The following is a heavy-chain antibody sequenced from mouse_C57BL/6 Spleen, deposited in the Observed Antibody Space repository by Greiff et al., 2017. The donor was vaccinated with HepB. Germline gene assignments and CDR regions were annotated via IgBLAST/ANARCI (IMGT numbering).Heavy chain of an antibody. V-gene: IGHV14-1*01. J-gene: IGHJ3*01. CDR2: IDPEDGDT. CDR1: GFNIKDYY. D-gene: IGHD4-1*01. Sequence: EVKLQESGAELVRPGASVKLSCTASGFNIKDYYMHWVKQRPEQGLEWIGRIDPEDGDTEYAPKFQGKATMTADTSSNTAYLQLSSLTSEDTAVYYCTSGWDQAWFAYWGQGTLVTVSA. CDR3: TSGWDQAWFAY.